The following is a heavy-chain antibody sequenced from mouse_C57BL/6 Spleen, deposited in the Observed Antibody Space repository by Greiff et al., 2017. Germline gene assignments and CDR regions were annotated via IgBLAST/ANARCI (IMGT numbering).Heavy chain of an antibody. CDR3: ASAGYYGSSRFAY. CDR2: IHPNSGST. Sequence: VQLQQPGAELVKPGASVKLSCKASGYTFTSYWMHWVKQRPGQGLEWIGMIHPNSGSTNYNEKFKSKATLTVDKSSSTAYMQLRSLTSEDSAVXYCASAGYYGSSRFAYWGQGTLVTVSA. CDR1: GYTFTSYW. D-gene: IGHD1-1*01. V-gene: IGHV1-64*01. J-gene: IGHJ3*01.